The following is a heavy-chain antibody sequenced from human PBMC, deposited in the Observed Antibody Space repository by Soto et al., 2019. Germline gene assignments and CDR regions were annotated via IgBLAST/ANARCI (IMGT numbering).Heavy chain of an antibody. J-gene: IGHJ4*02. D-gene: IGHD1-7*01. Sequence: EVQLLESGGGLVQPGGSLTLSCAASGFTFSSYGMTWVRQAPGKGLEWVSFSSATGSGRYYADSVKGRFTISRDNSKNTLYLQMSSLRADATAVHYCAKDRRAGGNYGLYSDFWGQGALVIVSS. CDR2: SSATGSGR. CDR1: GFTFSSYG. V-gene: IGHV3-23*01. CDR3: AKDRRAGGNYGLYSDF.